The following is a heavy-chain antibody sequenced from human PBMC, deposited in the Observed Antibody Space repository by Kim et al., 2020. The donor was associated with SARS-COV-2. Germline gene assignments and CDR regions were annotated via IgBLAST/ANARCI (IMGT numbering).Heavy chain of an antibody. V-gene: IGHV3-48*03. D-gene: IGHD3-3*01. J-gene: IGHJ4*02. CDR3: ARDGRATYYDFWSGADYFDY. Sequence: FTISRDNAKNSLYLQMNSLRAEDTAVYYCARDGRATYYDFWSGADYFDYWGQGTLVTVSS.